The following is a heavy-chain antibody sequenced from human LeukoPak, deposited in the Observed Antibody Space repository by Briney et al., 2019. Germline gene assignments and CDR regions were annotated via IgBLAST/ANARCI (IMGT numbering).Heavy chain of an antibody. J-gene: IGHJ4*02. CDR2: IWNDGSNE. D-gene: IGHD2-21*01. CDR3: GAGYCGGYDCSPGY. CDR1: GFTFSSYG. V-gene: IGHV3-33*01. Sequence: PGGSLRLSCAASGFTFSSYGMHWVRQAPGKGLEWLSVIWNDGSNEIYVDSVKDRFTISRDNSKNTAYLQMGSLRVDDTAVYCCGAGYCGGYDCSPGYWGRGTLVIVSS.